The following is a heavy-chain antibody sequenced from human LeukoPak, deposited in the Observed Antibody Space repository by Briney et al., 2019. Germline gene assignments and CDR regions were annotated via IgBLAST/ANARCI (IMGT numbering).Heavy chain of an antibody. CDR3: ARAVSGYYFDY. J-gene: IGHJ4*02. D-gene: IGHD6-19*01. CDR1: GGSISSYY. CDR2: IYYTEST. Sequence: SSETLSLTCTVSGGSISSYYWSWIRQPPGKGLEWIGYIYYTESTSYNPSLKSRVTISVDTSKNHFSLNLSSVTAADTAVYYCARAVSGYYFDYWGQGTLVAVSS. V-gene: IGHV4-59*01.